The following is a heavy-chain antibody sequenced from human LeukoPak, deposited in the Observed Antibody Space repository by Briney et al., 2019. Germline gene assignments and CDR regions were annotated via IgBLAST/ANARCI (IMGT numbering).Heavy chain of an antibody. CDR2: IYPGDSDT. D-gene: IGHD3-10*01. CDR3: AKYGIGGSYYKLNCFDT. V-gene: IGHV5-51*01. CDR1: GYDFPSYW. J-gene: IGHJ5*02. Sequence: PGESLKISCQGTGYDFPSYWIGWVRQMPGKGLEWMGIIYPGDSDTRYSPSFQGQVTISVDKSISTAYLQWSSLKASDTAMYFCAKYGIGGSYYKLNCFDTWGQGTLVTVSS.